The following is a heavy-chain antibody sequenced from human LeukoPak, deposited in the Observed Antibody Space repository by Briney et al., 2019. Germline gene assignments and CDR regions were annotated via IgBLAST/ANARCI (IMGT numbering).Heavy chain of an antibody. D-gene: IGHD4-17*01. CDR3: AKDNGHPTYTVIGLADYFDY. CDR2: ISGSGGST. CDR1: GFTFSSYA. J-gene: IGHJ4*01. V-gene: IGHV3-23*01. Sequence: GGSLRLSCAASGFTFSSYAMSWVRQAPGKGLEWVSAISGSGGSTYYADSVKGRFTISRDNSKNTLYLQMNSLRAEDTAVYYCAKDNGHPTYTVIGLADYFDYWGQGTLVTVSS.